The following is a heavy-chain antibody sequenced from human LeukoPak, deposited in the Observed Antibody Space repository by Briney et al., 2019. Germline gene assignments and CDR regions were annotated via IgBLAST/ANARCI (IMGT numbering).Heavy chain of an antibody. CDR2: INPNSGAT. Sequence: ASVKVSCKASGYTFTDYYMHWVRQAPGQRLEWMGWINPNSGATKYAQKFQGRVTMTRDTSISTAYMELSKLTSDDTAVYYCARGEYVISGYRNDAFDIWGQGTMVTVSS. V-gene: IGHV1-2*02. CDR1: GYTFTDYY. CDR3: ARGEYVISGYRNDAFDI. D-gene: IGHD3-22*01. J-gene: IGHJ3*02.